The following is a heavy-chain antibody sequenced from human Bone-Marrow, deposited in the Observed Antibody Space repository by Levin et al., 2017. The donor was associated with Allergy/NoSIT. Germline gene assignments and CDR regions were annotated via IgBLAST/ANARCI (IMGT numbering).Heavy chain of an antibody. D-gene: IGHD6-13*01. V-gene: IGHV5-51*01. CDR2: IYPGDSDT. J-gene: IGHJ6*02. Sequence: GESLKISCKASGYSFTSNWIAWVRQMPGKGLEWMGIIYPGDSDTRYSPSFQGQVTMSADKSISTAFLQWSSLKASDTAMYYCARSYSDSWYGMDVWGQGTTDTVSS. CDR1: GYSFTSNW. CDR3: ARSYSDSWYGMDV.